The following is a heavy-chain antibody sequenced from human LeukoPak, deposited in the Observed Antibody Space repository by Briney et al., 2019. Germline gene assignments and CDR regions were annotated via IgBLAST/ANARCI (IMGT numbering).Heavy chain of an antibody. CDR3: ARVAGDSRYNWNDGAFDI. Sequence: GGSLRLSCAASGFTFSSYSMNWVRQAPGKGLEWVSSISSSSSYIYYADSVKGRFTISRDNAKNSLYLQMNSLRAEDTAVYYCARVAGDSRYNWNDGAFDIWGQGTMVTVSS. CDR2: ISSSSSYI. D-gene: IGHD1-1*01. J-gene: IGHJ3*02. V-gene: IGHV3-21*01. CDR1: GFTFSSYS.